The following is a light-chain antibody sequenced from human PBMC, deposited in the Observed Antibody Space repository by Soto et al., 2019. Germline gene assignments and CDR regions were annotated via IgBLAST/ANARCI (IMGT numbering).Light chain of an antibody. CDR3: QSYDSSLSGWV. CDR1: SSNIGAGYD. J-gene: IGLJ3*02. V-gene: IGLV1-40*01. CDR2: GNS. Sequence: QSVLTQPPSVSGAPGQRVTISGTGSSSNIGAGYDVHWYQQLPGTAPKLLIYGNSNRPSGVPDRFSGSKSGTSASLAITGLRAEDGADYYCQSYDSSLSGWVFGGGTKLTVL.